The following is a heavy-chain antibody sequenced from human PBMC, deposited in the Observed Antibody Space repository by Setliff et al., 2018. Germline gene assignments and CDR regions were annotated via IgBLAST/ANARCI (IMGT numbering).Heavy chain of an antibody. CDR3: ARVRSYGSGNYYYYYYDMDV. J-gene: IGHJ6*02. Sequence: PSETLSLTCTVSGGSISSSSYYWGWIRQPPGKGLEWIGSIYYSGSTYYNPSRKSRVTISVDTSKSQFSLKLSAATAADTALYYCARVRSYGSGNYYYYYYDMDVWGQGTTVTVSS. V-gene: IGHV4-39*07. D-gene: IGHD3-10*01. CDR2: IYYSGST. CDR1: GGSISSSSYY.